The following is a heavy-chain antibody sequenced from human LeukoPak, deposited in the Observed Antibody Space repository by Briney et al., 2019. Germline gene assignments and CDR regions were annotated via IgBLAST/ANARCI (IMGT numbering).Heavy chain of an antibody. D-gene: IGHD2-2*01. CDR2: IYPRGST. V-gene: IGHV4-30-2*01. Sequence: PSQTLSLTCAVSGGSISSGSYSWSWIRQPPGKGLEWIGYIYPRGSTYYNPSLKSRVTMSMDTSKSQFSLNLSSVTAADSAVYYCAGFCASSTCYNGGTNFAFWGQGALVAVSS. CDR1: GGSISSGSYS. CDR3: AGFCASSTCYNGGTNFAF. J-gene: IGHJ4*02.